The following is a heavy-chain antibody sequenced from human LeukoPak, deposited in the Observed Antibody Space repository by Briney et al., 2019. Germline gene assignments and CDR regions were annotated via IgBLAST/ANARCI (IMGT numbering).Heavy chain of an antibody. Sequence: GGSLRLSCAASGFTFSSYEMNWVRQAPGKGLEWVSYISSSGSTIYYADSVKGRFTISRDNAKNSLYLQMNSLRAEDTAVYYCAKDASVGALSLGDFDYWGQGTLVTVSS. CDR3: AKDASVGALSLGDFDY. D-gene: IGHD1-26*01. CDR1: GFTFSSYE. J-gene: IGHJ4*02. V-gene: IGHV3-48*03. CDR2: ISSSGSTI.